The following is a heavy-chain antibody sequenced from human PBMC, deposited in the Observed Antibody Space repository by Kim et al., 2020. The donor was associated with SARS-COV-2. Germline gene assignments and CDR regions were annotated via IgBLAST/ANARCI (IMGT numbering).Heavy chain of an antibody. J-gene: IGHJ4*02. CDR1: GYTLTELS. CDR2: FDPEDGET. D-gene: IGHD6-13*01. V-gene: IGHV1-24*01. CDR3: ATDYAIAAADTLTY. Sequence: ASVKVSCKVSGYTLTELSMHWVRQAPGKGLEWMGGFDPEDGETIYAQKFQGRVTMTEDTSTDMAYMELSSLRSEDTAVYYCATDYAIAAADTLTYWGQGALVTVSS.